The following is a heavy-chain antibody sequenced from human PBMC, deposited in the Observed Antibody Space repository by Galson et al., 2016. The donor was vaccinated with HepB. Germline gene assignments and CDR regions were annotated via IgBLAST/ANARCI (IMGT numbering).Heavy chain of an antibody. CDR2: ISRSGDST. V-gene: IGHV3-23*01. D-gene: IGHD1-26*01. J-gene: IGHJ6*04. Sequence: LRLSCAASGFTFSNYGMTWGRQAPGKEREVVASISRSGDSTDYADAVKGRFTISRDNSKNTLSLQMNSLTADDTAIYYCVQGSTAPAVWGKGTTVTVSS. CDR1: GFTFSNYG. CDR3: VQGSTAPAV.